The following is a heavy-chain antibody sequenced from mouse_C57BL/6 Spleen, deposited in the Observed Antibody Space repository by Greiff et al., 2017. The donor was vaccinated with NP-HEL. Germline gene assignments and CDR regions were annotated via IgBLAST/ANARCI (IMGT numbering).Heavy chain of an antibody. CDR1: GYTFTDYE. V-gene: IGHV1-15*01. D-gene: IGHD2-4*01. CDR2: IDPETGGT. Sequence: QVQLQQSGAELVRPGASVTLSCKASGYTFTDYEMHWVKQTPVHGLEWIGAIDPETGGTAYNQKFKGKAILTADKSSSTAYMELRSLTSEDSAVYSCTSCAHDYDDWYFDVWGTGTTVTVSS. CDR3: TSCAHDYDDWYFDV. J-gene: IGHJ1*03.